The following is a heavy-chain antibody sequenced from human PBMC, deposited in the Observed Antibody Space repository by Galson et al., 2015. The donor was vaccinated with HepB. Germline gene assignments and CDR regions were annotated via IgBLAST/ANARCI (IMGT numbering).Heavy chain of an antibody. CDR2: TYYRSKWYN. V-gene: IGHV6-1*01. D-gene: IGHD1-26*01. Sequence: CAISGDSVSSDSAAWNWIRQSPSRGLEWLGRTYYRSKWYNDYAPSEKSRITINPDTSKNQFSLQLKYVTPEDTAVYFCARGGRGSSPPHSYFAYWGRGTLVTVSS. CDR1: GDSVSSDSAA. J-gene: IGHJ4*02. CDR3: ARGGRGSSPPHSYFAY.